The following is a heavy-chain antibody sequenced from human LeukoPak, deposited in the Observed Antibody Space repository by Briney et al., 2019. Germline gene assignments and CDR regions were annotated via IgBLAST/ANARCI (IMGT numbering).Heavy chain of an antibody. CDR2: ISGSGDST. J-gene: IGHJ4*02. V-gene: IGHV3-23*01. Sequence: AGGSLRLSCAASGFTFRSYAVSWVRQAPGKGLEWVSAISGSGDSTYYPDSVKGRFTISRDNSKDTLYLQMNSLRAEDTAVYYCAKEFDSSSFFDYWGQGTLVTVSS. D-gene: IGHD3-22*01. CDR1: GFTFRSYA. CDR3: AKEFDSSSFFDY.